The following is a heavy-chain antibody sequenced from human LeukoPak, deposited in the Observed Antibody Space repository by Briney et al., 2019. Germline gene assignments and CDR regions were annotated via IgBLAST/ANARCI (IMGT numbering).Heavy chain of an antibody. D-gene: IGHD3-3*01. CDR2: ISSSSSYI. Sequence: GGSLRLSRAAPGFTFSSYSMNWVRQAPGKGLERVSSISSSSSYIYYAYSVKCVFTISRDNAKNSLYLQMNSLRAEDTAVYYCARVQYYDFWSGYYSLRSFDYWGQGTLVTVSS. CDR1: GFTFSSYS. CDR3: ARVQYYDFWSGYYSLRSFDY. V-gene: IGHV3-21*06. J-gene: IGHJ4*02.